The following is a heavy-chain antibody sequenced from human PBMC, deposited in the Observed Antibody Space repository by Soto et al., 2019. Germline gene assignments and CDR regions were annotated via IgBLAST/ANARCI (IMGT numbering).Heavy chain of an antibody. CDR3: TKGAPYDILPGYYDF. D-gene: IGHD3-9*01. CDR2: ISWNRGSL. V-gene: IGHV3-9*01. J-gene: IGHJ4*02. Sequence: EVQLVESGGGLVQPGRSLRLSCAASGFIFDDYAMHWVRQAPGKALEWVAGISWNRGSLLYVGSVMGRFTISRDNAKKSLYLLKNILRAEDTALYYCTKGAPYDILPGYYDFWGQGTLVTVSS. CDR1: GFIFDDYA.